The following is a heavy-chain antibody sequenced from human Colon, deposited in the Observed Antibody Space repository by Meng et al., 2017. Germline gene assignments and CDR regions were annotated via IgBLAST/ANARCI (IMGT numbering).Heavy chain of an antibody. D-gene: IGHD3-10*01. J-gene: IGHJ4*02. V-gene: IGHV4-34*01. CDR1: GGSFSGYY. CDR3: ARGFWVVREIIITPLDY. CDR2: INHSGST. Sequence: QLQLQRWAAGLLKPSETLSLTCAVYGGSFSGYYWNWIRQSPGKGLEWIGEINHSGSTNYNPSLKSRVTISVDTSKNQFSLKLSSVTAADTAVYYCARGFWVVREIIITPLDYWGQGSLVTVSS.